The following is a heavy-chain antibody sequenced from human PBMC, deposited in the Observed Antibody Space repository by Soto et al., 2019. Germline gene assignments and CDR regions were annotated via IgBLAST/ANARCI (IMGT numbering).Heavy chain of an antibody. CDR3: AREEGY. CDR1: GGAFSNYA. Sequence: QVQLVQSGAEVKKPGSSVKVSCKASGGAFSNYAISWVRQAPGQGLEWMGGIIPIFGPANYAQKFQGRVTITADVSTSAAYMELSSLRSDDTAVYYCAREEGYWGQGTLVTVSS. J-gene: IGHJ4*02. CDR2: IIPIFGPA. V-gene: IGHV1-69*12.